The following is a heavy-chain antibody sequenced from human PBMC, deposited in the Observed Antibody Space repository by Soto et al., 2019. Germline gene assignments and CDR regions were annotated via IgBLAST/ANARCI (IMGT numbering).Heavy chain of an antibody. J-gene: IGHJ6*02. CDR1: GFTFTTFR. CDR2: ISYDGHNK. Sequence: QVQLVESGGGVVQPGGSLRLSCTASGFTFTTFRIHWVRQAPGKELEWVALISYDGHNKYYSDSVKGRFTISRDNYKNTLSLQMNSLRAEDTAVYYCAKDLQAYGDYNYYYYGMDVWGQGTTVSVSS. V-gene: IGHV3-30*18. CDR3: AKDLQAYGDYNYYYYGMDV. D-gene: IGHD4-17*01.